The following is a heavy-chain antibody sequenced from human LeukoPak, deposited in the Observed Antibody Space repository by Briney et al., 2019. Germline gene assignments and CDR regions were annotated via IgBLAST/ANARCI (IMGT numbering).Heavy chain of an antibody. D-gene: IGHD3-22*01. CDR1: GFTFSSYG. J-gene: IGHJ4*02. Sequence: PGGSLRLSCAASGFTFSSYGMHWVRQAPGKGLEWVAVISYDGSNKYYADSVKGRFTISRDNSKNTLYLQMNSLRAEDTAVYYCARAYPYDSSGYYNQEFDYWGQGTLVTVSS. V-gene: IGHV3-30*19. CDR3: ARAYPYDSSGYYNQEFDY. CDR2: ISYDGSNK.